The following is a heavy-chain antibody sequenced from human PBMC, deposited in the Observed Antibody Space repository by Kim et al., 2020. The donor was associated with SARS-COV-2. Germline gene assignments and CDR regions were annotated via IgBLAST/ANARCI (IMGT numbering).Heavy chain of an antibody. V-gene: IGHV3-33*06. CDR1: GFTFSSYG. CDR3: AKSYSSSWLHPPEVWLDDAFDI. Sequence: GGSLRLSCAASGFTFSSYGMHWVRQAPGKGLEWVAVIWYDGSNKYYADSVKGRFTISRDNSKNTLYLQMNSLRAEDTAVYYCAKSYSSSWLHPPEVWLDDAFDIWGQGTMVTVSS. J-gene: IGHJ3*02. D-gene: IGHD6-13*01. CDR2: IWYDGSNK.